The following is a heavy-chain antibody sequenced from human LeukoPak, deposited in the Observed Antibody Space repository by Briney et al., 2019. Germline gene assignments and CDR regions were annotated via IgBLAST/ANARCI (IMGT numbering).Heavy chain of an antibody. CDR1: GVSISSGGYY. D-gene: IGHD3-3*01. Sequence: SETLSLTCTVSGVSISSGGYYWSWIRQPPGKGLEWIGYIYHSGSTYYNPSLKSRVTISVDRSKNQFSLKLSSVTATDTAVYYCARERPGDDFWSGYSSWGQGTLVTVSS. CDR2: IYHSGST. CDR3: ARERPGDDFWSGYSS. J-gene: IGHJ4*02. V-gene: IGHV4-30-2*01.